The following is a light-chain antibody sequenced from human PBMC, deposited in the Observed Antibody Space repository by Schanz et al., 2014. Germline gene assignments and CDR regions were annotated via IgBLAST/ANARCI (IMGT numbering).Light chain of an antibody. J-gene: IGLJ3*02. V-gene: IGLV2-23*01. CDR1: SSDVGGYNY. Sequence: QSALTQPASVSGSPGQSITISCTGTSSDVGGYNYVSWYQQHPGKAPKLMIYEGTKRPSGVSDRFSGSKSANTASLTISGLQAEDEADYYCSSYAGSTTSRVFGGGTKLTVL. CDR2: EGT. CDR3: SSYAGSTTSRV.